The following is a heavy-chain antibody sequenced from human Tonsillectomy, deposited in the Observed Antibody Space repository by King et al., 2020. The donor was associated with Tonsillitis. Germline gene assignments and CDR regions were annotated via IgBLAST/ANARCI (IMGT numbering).Heavy chain of an antibody. Sequence: VQLVESGGGLVQPGGSLRLSGAASGFTFSSYAMSWVRQAPGKGLEWVSGISGSGGSTYYADSVKGRFTISRDNSKNTLYLQMNRLRAEDTAVYYCAKGAYYDIFTGYYGGYWGQGTLVTVSS. V-gene: IGHV3-23*04. CDR3: AKGAYYDIFTGYYGGY. CDR2: ISGSGGST. D-gene: IGHD3-9*01. J-gene: IGHJ4*02. CDR1: GFTFSSYA.